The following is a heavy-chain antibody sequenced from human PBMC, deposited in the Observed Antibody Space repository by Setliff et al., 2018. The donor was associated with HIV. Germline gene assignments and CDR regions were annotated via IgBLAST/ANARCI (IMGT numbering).Heavy chain of an antibody. D-gene: IGHD2-15*01. CDR1: GGSFSDYY. Sequence: PSETLSLTCAVYGGSFSDYYWNWIRQTPGKGLEWLGEIDHRGRTNYNPSLKNRVTISRDTSKSQFSLRLSSTTVADTAVYYCARGFEGFCSGGSCHWFDSWGQGTLVTVSS. CDR2: IDHRGRT. V-gene: IGHV4-34*01. J-gene: IGHJ5*01. CDR3: ARGFEGFCSGGSCHWFDS.